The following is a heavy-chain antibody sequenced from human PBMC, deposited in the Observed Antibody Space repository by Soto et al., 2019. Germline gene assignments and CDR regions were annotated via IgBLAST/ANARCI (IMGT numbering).Heavy chain of an antibody. V-gene: IGHV1-69*13. Sequence: GASLKVSCKASGGTFSSYAISWVRQAPGQGLERMGGIIPIFGTANYAQKFQGRVTITADESTSTAYMELSSLRSEDTAVYYCARMKTGRPWLVRMYYYYVMYVWAQGTKDTVYS. CDR1: GGTFSSYA. J-gene: IGHJ6*02. CDR3: ARMKTGRPWLVRMYYYYVMYV. CDR2: IIPIFGTA. D-gene: IGHD6-19*01.